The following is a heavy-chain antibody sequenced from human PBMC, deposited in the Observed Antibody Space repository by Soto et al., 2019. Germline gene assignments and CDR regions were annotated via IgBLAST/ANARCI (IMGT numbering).Heavy chain of an antibody. V-gene: IGHV3-73*01. Sequence: GGSLRLSCAASGFTFSGSAMHWVRQASGKGLEWVGRIRSKANSYATAYAASVKGRFTISRDDSKNTAYLQMNSLKTEDTAVYYCTRLPLGYCSGGSCPSLDYWGQGTLVTVSS. CDR3: TRLPLGYCSGGSCPSLDY. CDR1: GFTFSGSA. J-gene: IGHJ4*02. D-gene: IGHD2-15*01. CDR2: IRSKANSYAT.